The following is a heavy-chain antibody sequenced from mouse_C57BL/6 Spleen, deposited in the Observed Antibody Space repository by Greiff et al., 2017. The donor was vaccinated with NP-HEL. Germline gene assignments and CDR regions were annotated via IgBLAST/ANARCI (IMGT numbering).Heavy chain of an antibody. V-gene: IGHV5-17*01. CDR2: ISSGSSTI. D-gene: IGHD2-10*01. CDR3: AAYRGEWYFDV. J-gene: IGHJ1*03. Sequence: EVMLVESGGGLVKPGGSLKLSCAASGFTFSDYGMHWVRQAPEKGLEWVAYISSGSSTIYYVDTVKGRFTISRDNAKNTLFLQMTSLRSEDTAMYYCAAYRGEWYFDVWGTGTTVTVSS. CDR1: GFTFSDYG.